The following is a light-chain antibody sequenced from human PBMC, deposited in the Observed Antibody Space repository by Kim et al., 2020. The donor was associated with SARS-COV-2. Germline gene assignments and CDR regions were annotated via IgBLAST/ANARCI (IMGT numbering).Light chain of an antibody. CDR1: SSDVGGYNY. CDR2: DVS. Sequence: QSALTQPRSVSGSPGQLVTISCTGTSSDVGGYNYVSWYQQHPGKAPKLKIYDVSKRPSGVPDRFSGSKSGNTASLTISGLQAEDEADYYCCSYAGSYSWVFGGGTQLTVL. J-gene: IGLJ3*02. V-gene: IGLV2-11*01. CDR3: CSYAGSYSWV.